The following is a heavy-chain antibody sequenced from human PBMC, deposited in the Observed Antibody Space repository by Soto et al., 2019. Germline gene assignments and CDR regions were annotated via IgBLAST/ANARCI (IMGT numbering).Heavy chain of an antibody. Sequence: QVQLVQSGAEVKKPGSPVKVSCKASGDTFNFYTINWVRQAPGLGLEWMGRFNPILSFSNSALKFQGRVTLTADKSTSTAYMVLSSLRSEDTAIYYCATSFGSGSRAFDYWGQGALVTVSS. J-gene: IGHJ4*02. V-gene: IGHV1-69*02. CDR1: GDTFNFYT. CDR2: FNPILSFS. D-gene: IGHD3-10*01. CDR3: ATSFGSGSRAFDY.